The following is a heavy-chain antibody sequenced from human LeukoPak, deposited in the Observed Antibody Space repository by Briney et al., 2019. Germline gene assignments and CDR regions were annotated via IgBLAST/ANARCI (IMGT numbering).Heavy chain of an antibody. Sequence: ASVKVSCKASGYTFTGYYMHWVRQAPGQGLEWIGWINPNNGGTNYAQNFQDRVTMTRDTSISTAYMELSRLTSDDTAVYYCARDQNFHGSGGYYGIDCWGQGTLVTVSS. D-gene: IGHD3-22*01. J-gene: IGHJ4*02. V-gene: IGHV1-2*02. CDR2: INPNNGGT. CDR3: ARDQNFHGSGGYYGIDC. CDR1: GYTFTGYY.